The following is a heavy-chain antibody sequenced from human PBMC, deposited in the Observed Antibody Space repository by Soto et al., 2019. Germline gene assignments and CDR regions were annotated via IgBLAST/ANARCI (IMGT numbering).Heavy chain of an antibody. D-gene: IGHD3-16*01. V-gene: IGHV4-39*01. CDR1: GGSISSSSYY. J-gene: IGHJ4*02. Sequence: SETLSLTCTVSGGSISSSSYYWGWIRQPPGKGLEWIGSIYYSGSTYYNPSLKSRVTISVDTSKNQFSLKLSSVTAADTAVYYCARRAQAFLIRSVRYFDYWGQGTLVTVSS. CDR2: IYYSGST. CDR3: ARRAQAFLIRSVRYFDY.